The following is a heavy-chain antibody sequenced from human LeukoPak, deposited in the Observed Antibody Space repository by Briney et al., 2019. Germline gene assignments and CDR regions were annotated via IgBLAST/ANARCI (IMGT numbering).Heavy chain of an antibody. J-gene: IGHJ4*02. D-gene: IGHD4-11*01. CDR3: ARDSADSNYYFDY. V-gene: IGHV4-59*01. CDR2: IYYSGST. Sequence: KPSETLSPTCTVSGGSISSYYWSWIRQPPGKGLEWIGYIYYSGSTSYNPSLKSRVTISVDTSKNQFSLRLSSVTAADTAVYYCARDSADSNYYFDYWGQGTLVTVSS. CDR1: GGSISSYY.